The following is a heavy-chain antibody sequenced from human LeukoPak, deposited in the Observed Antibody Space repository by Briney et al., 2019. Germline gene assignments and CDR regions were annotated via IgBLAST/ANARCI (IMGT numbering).Heavy chain of an antibody. CDR3: ARDLKERYSNYWLDP. V-gene: IGHV1-2*02. Sequence: RASVKVSCKASGYTFTGYYMHWVRQAPGQGLEWMGWINPNSGGTNYAQKFQGRVTMTRDTSISTAYMELSRLRSDDTAVYYCARDLKERYSNYWLDPWGQGTLVTVSS. CDR2: INPNSGGT. D-gene: IGHD4-11*01. CDR1: GYTFTGYY. J-gene: IGHJ5*02.